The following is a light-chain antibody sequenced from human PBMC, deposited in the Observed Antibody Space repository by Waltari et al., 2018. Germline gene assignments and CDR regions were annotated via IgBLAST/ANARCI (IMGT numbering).Light chain of an antibody. CDR3: QQYNDWPLT. Sequence: EIVLTQSPVTLPLSPGERATLSCRASQSVSRYLAWYQQKPGQAPRLLIYDTFSRASGIPARFSGSGSGTDFTLTISSLEPEDFAVYYCQQYNDWPLTFGGGT. V-gene: IGKV3-11*01. CDR2: DTF. CDR1: QSVSRY. J-gene: IGKJ4*01.